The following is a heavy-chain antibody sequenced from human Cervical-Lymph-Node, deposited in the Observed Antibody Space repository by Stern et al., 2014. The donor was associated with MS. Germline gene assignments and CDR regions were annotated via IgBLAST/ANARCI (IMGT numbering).Heavy chain of an antibody. J-gene: IGHJ5*02. CDR3: ARGAGDNWFDP. D-gene: IGHD3-10*01. Sequence: QVQLVESGADVQKPWSSVRVSCKGYGGISWLRQAPGQGLEWMGVTLSPVGTAHYTQRFQGRLTITADKSTNTTYMELSSLRSDDTAIYYCARGAGDNWFDPWGQGTLVSVSS. CDR2: TLSPVGTA. V-gene: IGHV1-69*06. CDR1: GG.